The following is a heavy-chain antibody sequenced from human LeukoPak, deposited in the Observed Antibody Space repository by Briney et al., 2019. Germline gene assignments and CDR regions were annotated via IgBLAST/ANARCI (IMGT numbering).Heavy chain of an antibody. V-gene: IGHV1-46*01. CDR1: GYTFTSYY. CDR2: INPSGGST. CDR3: ARGYSYGLDRYYYGMDV. J-gene: IGHJ6*02. Sequence: ASVKVSCKASGYTFTSYYMHWVRQAPGQGLEWMGIINPSGGSTSYAQKFQGRVTTTRDTSTSTAYMELRSLRSDDTAMYYCARGYSYGLDRYYYGMDVWGQGTTVTVSS. D-gene: IGHD5-18*01.